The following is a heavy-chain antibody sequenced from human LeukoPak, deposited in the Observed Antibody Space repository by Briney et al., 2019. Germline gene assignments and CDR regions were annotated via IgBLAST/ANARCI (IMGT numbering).Heavy chain of an antibody. Sequence: SVKVSCRASGGTFSSYAMNWVRQAPGQGLEWVARIIPLLGITNHAQKLQGRVTVTADTSTNTAYMELSSLISDDTAVYYCARARSRITFGGIRHAFDIWGQGTLVTVSS. CDR2: IIPLLGIT. CDR3: ARARSRITFGGIRHAFDI. D-gene: IGHD3-16*01. CDR1: GGTFSSYA. J-gene: IGHJ3*02. V-gene: IGHV1-69*04.